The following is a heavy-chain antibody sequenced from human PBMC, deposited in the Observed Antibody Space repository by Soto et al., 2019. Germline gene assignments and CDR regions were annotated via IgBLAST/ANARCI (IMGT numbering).Heavy chain of an antibody. CDR2: IGAARDP. Sequence: GESLKISCATSGFTFSNFDMHWVRQVPGKGLEWVSAIGAARDPYYLGSVKGRFTISRENAKNSVYLQMNDLRAGDSAVYYCARAYTGRLPRRADYYYAMDVWGQGTTVTVSS. CDR1: GFTFSNFD. D-gene: IGHD2-2*02. CDR3: ARAYTGRLPRRADYYYAMDV. V-gene: IGHV3-13*05. J-gene: IGHJ6*02.